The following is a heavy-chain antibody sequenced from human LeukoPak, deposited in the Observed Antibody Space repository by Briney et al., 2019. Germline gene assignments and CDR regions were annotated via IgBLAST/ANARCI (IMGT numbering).Heavy chain of an antibody. CDR3: ARHGRMSTINPSY. CDR2: IYYSGSN. D-gene: IGHD2-15*01. CDR1: GGSISSHY. J-gene: IGHJ4*02. V-gene: IGHV4-59*08. Sequence: SETLSLTCTVSGGSISSHYGSWIRQPPGKGLEWIGYIYYSGSNNYNTSLKSRATISVDTSKIQFSLKLSSGTAADTAVYYCARHGRMSTINPSYWGQGTLVTVSS.